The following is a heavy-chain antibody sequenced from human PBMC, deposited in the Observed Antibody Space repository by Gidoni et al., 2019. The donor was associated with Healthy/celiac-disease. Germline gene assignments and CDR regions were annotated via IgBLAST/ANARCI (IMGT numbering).Heavy chain of an antibody. CDR3: ARQRDGYNPGFAAFDI. V-gene: IGHV4-39*01. J-gene: IGHJ3*02. D-gene: IGHD5-12*01. Sequence: QLQLQESGPGLVKPSETLSLTCTVSGGSISSSSYYWGWIRQPPGKGLEWIGSIYYSGSTYYNPSLKSRVTISVDTSKNQFSLKLSSVTAADTAVYYCARQRDGYNPGFAAFDIWGQGTMVTVSS. CDR2: IYYSGST. CDR1: GGSISSSSYY.